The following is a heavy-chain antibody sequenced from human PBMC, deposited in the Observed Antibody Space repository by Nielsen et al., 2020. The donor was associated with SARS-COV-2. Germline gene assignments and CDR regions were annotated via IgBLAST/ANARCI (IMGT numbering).Heavy chain of an antibody. V-gene: IGHV4-59*01. Sequence: RQAPGKGLEWIGYIYYSGSTNYNPSLKSRVTISVDTSKNQFSLKLSSVTAADTAVSFCARVVEAYCSGGSCTGSYFDYWGQGTLVTVSS. D-gene: IGHD2-15*01. CDR2: IYYSGST. J-gene: IGHJ4*02. CDR3: ARVVEAYCSGGSCTGSYFDY.